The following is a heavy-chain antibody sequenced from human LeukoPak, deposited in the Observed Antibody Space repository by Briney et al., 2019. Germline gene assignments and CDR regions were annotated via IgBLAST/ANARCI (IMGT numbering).Heavy chain of an antibody. J-gene: IGHJ4*02. CDR3: ARVDGDGYNGPFDY. Sequence: SVKVSCKASGGTFSSYAISWVRQALGQGLEWMGGIIPIFGTANYAQKFQGRVTITADESTSTAYMELSSLRSEDTAVYYCARVDGDGYNGPFDYWGQGTLVTVSS. CDR2: IIPIFGTA. D-gene: IGHD5-24*01. V-gene: IGHV1-69*13. CDR1: GGTFSSYA.